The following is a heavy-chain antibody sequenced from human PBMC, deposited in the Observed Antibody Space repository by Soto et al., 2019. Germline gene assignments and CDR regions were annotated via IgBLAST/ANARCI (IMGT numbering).Heavy chain of an antibody. CDR1: GASFRSYY. CDR2: VYVSAYT. D-gene: IGHD3-10*01. CDR3: ASSAGHAGAFFYYNYLDV. J-gene: IGHJ6*02. Sequence: SATLTLTCSVSGASFRSYYWPWTRQPPGKGLEWIGYVYVSAYTRYISSLKNRVTISVDTSTRQFYLRLHSVTEAGTSVYYCASSAGHAGAFFYYNYLDVFGRVTTVTVSS. V-gene: IGHV4-59*01.